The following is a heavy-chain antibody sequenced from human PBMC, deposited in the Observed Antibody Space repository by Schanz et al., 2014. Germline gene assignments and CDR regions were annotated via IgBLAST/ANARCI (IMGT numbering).Heavy chain of an antibody. V-gene: IGHV1-2*02. CDR2: INPNSGAT. CDR3: ARVTTGYDS. CDR1: GYTFTNYA. D-gene: IGHD5-12*01. J-gene: IGHJ4*02. Sequence: QVQLVQSGSELKKPGASVKVSCKASGYTFTNYAMNWVRQAPGQGLEWLGWINPNSGATSSAQKFQGRVTMTRDTSSSTVYMQLSSLTSDDTAIYYCARVTTGYDSWGQGTLVTVSS.